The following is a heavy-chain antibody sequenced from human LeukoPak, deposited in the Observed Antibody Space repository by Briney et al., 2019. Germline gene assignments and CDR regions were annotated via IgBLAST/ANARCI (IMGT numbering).Heavy chain of an antibody. V-gene: IGHV1-18*01. J-gene: IGHJ4*02. D-gene: IGHD1-26*01. Sequence: GAPVRLSCKASGYTFTTSGISWGRQAPGQGLEWMGWISAYNGNTNYALKLQGRVTMTTDTSTSTAYMELRSLRSDDTAVYYCARDRGSLLDYWGQGPLVTVS. CDR2: ISAYNGNT. CDR1: GYTFTTSG. CDR3: ARDRGSLLDY.